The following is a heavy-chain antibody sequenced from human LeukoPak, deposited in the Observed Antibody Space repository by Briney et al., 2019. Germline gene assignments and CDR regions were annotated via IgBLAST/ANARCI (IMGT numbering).Heavy chain of an antibody. D-gene: IGHD3-22*01. J-gene: IGHJ5*02. Sequence: GGSLRLSCAASGFAFSSYGMHWVRQAPGKGLEWVAVIWYDGSNKYYADSVKGRFTISRDNSKNTLYLQMNSLRAEDTAVYYCAKDPRDSSGYYSGWFDPWGQGTLVTVSS. CDR2: IWYDGSNK. CDR3: AKDPRDSSGYYSGWFDP. CDR1: GFAFSSYG. V-gene: IGHV3-33*06.